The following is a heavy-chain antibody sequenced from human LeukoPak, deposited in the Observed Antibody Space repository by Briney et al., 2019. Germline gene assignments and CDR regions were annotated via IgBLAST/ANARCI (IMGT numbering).Heavy chain of an antibody. CDR1: GGSISSYY. CDR3: AGQNYGGNSGWLVY. J-gene: IGHJ4*02. V-gene: IGHV4-59*08. D-gene: IGHD4-17*01. Sequence: SETLSLTCTVSGGSISSYYWSWIRQPPGKGLEWIGYIYYSGSTNYNPSLKSRVTISVDTSKNQFSLKLSSVTAADTAVYYCAGQNYGGNSGWLVYWGQGTLVTVSS. CDR2: IYYSGST.